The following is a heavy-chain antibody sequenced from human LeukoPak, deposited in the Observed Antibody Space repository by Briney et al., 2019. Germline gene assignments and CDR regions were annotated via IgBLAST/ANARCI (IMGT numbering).Heavy chain of an antibody. Sequence: ASVKVSCKASGYTFTDYYIQWVRQAPGQGLEWLGWINPNNGGIKYAQKFQGRVTVTRDTSVSTAYMELNDLRSDDTAVYYCARRSGGTTTVNDGFEVWGQGTMVTVSS. D-gene: IGHD4-17*01. V-gene: IGHV1-2*02. J-gene: IGHJ3*01. CDR3: ARRSGGTTTVNDGFEV. CDR2: INPNNGGI. CDR1: GYTFTDYY.